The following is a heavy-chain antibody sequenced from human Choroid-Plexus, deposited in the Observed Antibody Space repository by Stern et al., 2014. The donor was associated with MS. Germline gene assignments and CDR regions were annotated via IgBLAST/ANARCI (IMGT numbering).Heavy chain of an antibody. D-gene: IGHD2/OR15-2a*01. J-gene: IGHJ5*02. Sequence: QVQLGQSGGGVVQPGRPLRLSCVASGFTFGSCAMHWVRQAPGKGLEWVAGVSYDGSNKYYADSVKGRFTISRDNSQNTLYMQMSSLRPEYTAVYYCAKDRQYLTYFFDHWGQGSLVTVSS. CDR2: VSYDGSNK. CDR3: AKDRQYLTYFFDH. CDR1: GFTFGSCA. V-gene: IGHV3-30*18.